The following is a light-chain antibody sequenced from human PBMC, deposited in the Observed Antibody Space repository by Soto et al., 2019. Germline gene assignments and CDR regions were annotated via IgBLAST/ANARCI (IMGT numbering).Light chain of an antibody. CDR1: NSNIGSNT. CDR2: SNN. CDR3: AAWDDRLNAYV. J-gene: IGLJ1*01. V-gene: IGLV1-44*01. Sequence: QSALTQAPSASGTPGQRVTISCSGSNSNIGSNTVTWYQQFPGTAPKLLIYSNNQRPSGVPDRFSGSKSGTSASLAIGGLQSEDESDYYCAAWDDRLNAYVFGTGTKLTVL.